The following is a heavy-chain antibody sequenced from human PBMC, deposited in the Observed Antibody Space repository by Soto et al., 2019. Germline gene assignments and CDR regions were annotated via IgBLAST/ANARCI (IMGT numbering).Heavy chain of an antibody. J-gene: IGHJ6*02. CDR3: AREAIVVVPAAISPMDV. CDR2: IWYDGSNK. D-gene: IGHD2-2*01. Sequence: QVQLVESGGGVVQPGRSLRLSCAASGFTFSSYGMHWVRQAPGKGLEWVAVIWYDGSNKYYADSVKGRFTISRDNSKNTLYLQMNSLRAEDTAVYYCAREAIVVVPAAISPMDVWGQGTTVTVSS. CDR1: GFTFSSYG. V-gene: IGHV3-33*01.